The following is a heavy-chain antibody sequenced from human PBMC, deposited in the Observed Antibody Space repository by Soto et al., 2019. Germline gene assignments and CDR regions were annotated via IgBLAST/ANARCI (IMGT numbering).Heavy chain of an antibody. CDR3: ARDTYSGYDSGL. V-gene: IGHV4-30-4*01. CDR2: IPSRGRP. J-gene: IGHJ4*02. Sequence: QVQLRESGPGLVKPSQTLSLTCSVSGASVAGGSYYWSWVRQPPGKGLEWIGYIPSRGRPFYNPSLMSRGTISADTSKNQLSLQLTSVTAADTAVYYCARDTYSGYDSGLWGQGTLVTVSS. CDR1: GASVAGGSYY. D-gene: IGHD5-12*01.